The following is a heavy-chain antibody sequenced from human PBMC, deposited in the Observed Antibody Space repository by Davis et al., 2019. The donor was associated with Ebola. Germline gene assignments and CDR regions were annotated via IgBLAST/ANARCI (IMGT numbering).Heavy chain of an antibody. CDR2: IYHSGST. CDR3: ARHLEDYGGNSVGFDN. V-gene: IGHV4-4*02. J-gene: IGHJ4*02. CDR1: GGSISSSNW. Sequence: PSETLSLTCAVSGGSISSSNWWSWVRQPPGKGLEWIGEIYHSGSTNSNPSLKSRVTISVVTSKNQLSLKLSSVTAADTAVYYCARHLEDYGGNSVGFDNWGQGTQVTVSS. D-gene: IGHD4-23*01.